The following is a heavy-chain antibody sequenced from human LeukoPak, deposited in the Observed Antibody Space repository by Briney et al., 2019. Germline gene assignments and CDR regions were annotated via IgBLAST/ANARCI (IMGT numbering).Heavy chain of an antibody. CDR1: GDSVSSNGAS. D-gene: IGHD3-22*01. Sequence: SQTLSLTCAISGDSVSSNGASWNWIRQSPSRGLEWLGRTYYRSQQWHSDYAPSVKGRITLNPDTSKNQFSLQLNSMTPEDTAVYFCARCEEGPDYYDRGVVGYWGQGTLVTVSS. V-gene: IGHV6-1*01. CDR3: ARCEEGPDYYDRGVVGY. J-gene: IGHJ4*02. CDR2: TYYRSQQWHS.